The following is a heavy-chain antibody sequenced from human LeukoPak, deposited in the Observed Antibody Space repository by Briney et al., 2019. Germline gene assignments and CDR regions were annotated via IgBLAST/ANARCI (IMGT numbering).Heavy chain of an antibody. J-gene: IGHJ4*02. CDR3: ARGIGDFWSGYYFDY. V-gene: IGHV3-11*01. Sequence: PGGSLRPSCAASGFTFSDYYMSWIRQAPGKGLEWVSYISSSGSTVYYADSVKGRFTISRDNAKNSLYLQMNSLRAEDTAVYYCARGIGDFWSGYYFDYWGQGTLVTVSS. CDR2: ISSSGSTV. CDR1: GFTFSDYY. D-gene: IGHD3-3*01.